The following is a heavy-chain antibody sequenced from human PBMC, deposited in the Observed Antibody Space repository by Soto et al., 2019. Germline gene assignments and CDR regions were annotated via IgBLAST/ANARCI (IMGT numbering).Heavy chain of an antibody. V-gene: IGHV4-59*01. J-gene: IGHJ5*02. D-gene: IGHD6-13*01. CDR2: IYYSGST. Sequence: PSETLSLTCTVSGGSISSYYWSWIRQPPGKGLEWIGYIYYSGSTNYNPSLKSRVTISVDTSKNQFSLKLSSVTAADTAVYYCARAGIAAAATNSFDPWGQGPLVTVSS. CDR1: GGSISSYY. CDR3: ARAGIAAAATNSFDP.